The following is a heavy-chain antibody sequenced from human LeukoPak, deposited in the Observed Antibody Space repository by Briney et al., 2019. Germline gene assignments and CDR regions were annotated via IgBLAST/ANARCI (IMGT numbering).Heavy chain of an antibody. CDR3: ARGYSNYYYMDV. CDR2: IIPIFSTA. CDR1: GGTFSSYA. Sequence: SVKVSCKASGGTFSSYAISWVRQAPGQGLEWMGGIIPIFSTANYAQKFQGRVTITTDESTSTAYMELSSLRSEDTAVYYCARGYSNYYYMDVWGKGTTVTVSS. V-gene: IGHV1-69*05. D-gene: IGHD1-26*01. J-gene: IGHJ6*03.